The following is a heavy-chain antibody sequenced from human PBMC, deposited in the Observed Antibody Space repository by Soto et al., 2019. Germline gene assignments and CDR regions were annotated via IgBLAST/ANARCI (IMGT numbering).Heavy chain of an antibody. CDR2: IRSSGDTT. D-gene: IGHD3-16*02. CDR1: GFTFSNYA. V-gene: IGHV3-23*01. J-gene: IGHJ4*02. Sequence: EVQLLESGGGLVQPGESLRLSCVASGFTFSNYAMTWVRQAPGKGLEWVSGIRSSGDTTYYADSVKGRFTISRDNSKNTLYLQLNSLRVEDTAIYYCAKDVGGAYRHTELGYWGQGTLVAVSS. CDR3: AKDVGGAYRHTELGY.